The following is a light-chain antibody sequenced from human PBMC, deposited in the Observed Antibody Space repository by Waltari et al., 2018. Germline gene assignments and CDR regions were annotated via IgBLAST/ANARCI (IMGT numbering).Light chain of an antibody. CDR1: SSDVANYNY. CDR3: SSYTSSSTYV. V-gene: IGLV2-14*01. CDR2: EVS. Sequence: QSALTQPASVSGSPGQSITISCTGTSSDVANYNYVSCYQHHPGKAPKPMIYEVSNRPSGVSNRFSGSKSGNTASLTISGLQAEDEADYYCSSYTSSSTYVFGTGTKVTVL. J-gene: IGLJ1*01.